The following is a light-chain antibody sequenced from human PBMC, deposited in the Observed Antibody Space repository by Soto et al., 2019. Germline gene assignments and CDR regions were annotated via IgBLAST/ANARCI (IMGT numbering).Light chain of an antibody. J-gene: IGLJ3*02. CDR1: SSDIGAGYD. V-gene: IGLV1-40*01. CDR3: QSYDSSLGGSKGV. Sequence: QSVLTQPPSMSGSPGQRVTISCTGSSSDIGAGYDVHWYQQFPGTAPKLRIYSNINRPSGVPDRFSGSKSGTSASLAITGLQDEEEADYSCQSYDSSLGGSKGVFGGGTKLTVL. CDR2: SNI.